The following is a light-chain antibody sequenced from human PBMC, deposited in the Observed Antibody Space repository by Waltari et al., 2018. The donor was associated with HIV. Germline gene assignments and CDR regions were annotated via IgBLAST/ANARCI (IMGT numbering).Light chain of an antibody. CDR3: VLFMGNGIWV. V-gene: IGLV8-61*01. CDR2: GTN. Sequence: QNVVTQEPSFSVSPGGPVTLTCGLSSGSVSTSYYPSWYQQTPGQGPRTLIYGTNSRSSGVPDRVSGSILGNKAALTITGAQADDESDYYCVLFMGNGIWVFGGGTKLTVL. CDR1: SGSVSTSYY. J-gene: IGLJ3*02.